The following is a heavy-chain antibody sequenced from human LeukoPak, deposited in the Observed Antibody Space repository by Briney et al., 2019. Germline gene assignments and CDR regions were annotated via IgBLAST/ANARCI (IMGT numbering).Heavy chain of an antibody. CDR2: INHSGST. CDR3: ARRSSRGYYYIDV. CDR1: GGPFSGYY. V-gene: IGHV4-34*01. J-gene: IGHJ6*03. D-gene: IGHD2-2*01. Sequence: PSETLSLTCAVFGGPFSGYYWSWIRQPPGKGLEGIGEINHSGSTNYNPSLKGRVTISVDTSKNQSSLQLSSVTAADTAVYYCARRSSRGYYYIDVWGKGTTVTVSS.